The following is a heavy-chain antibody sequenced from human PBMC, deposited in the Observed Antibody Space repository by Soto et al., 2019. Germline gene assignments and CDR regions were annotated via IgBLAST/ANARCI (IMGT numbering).Heavy chain of an antibody. CDR2: IWYDGSNK. Sequence: QVQLVESGGGVVQPGRSLRLSCAASGFTFSSYGMHWVRQAPGKGLEWVAVIWYDGSNKYYADSVKGRFTISRDNPKNTLYLQMNSLRAEDTAVYYCARVPGIAAAGSDYWGQGTLVTVSS. CDR1: GFTFSSYG. J-gene: IGHJ4*02. V-gene: IGHV3-33*01. D-gene: IGHD6-13*01. CDR3: ARVPGIAAAGSDY.